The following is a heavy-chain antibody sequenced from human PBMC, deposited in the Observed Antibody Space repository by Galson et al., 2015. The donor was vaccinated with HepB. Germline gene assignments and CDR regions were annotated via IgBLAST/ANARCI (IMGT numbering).Heavy chain of an antibody. J-gene: IGHJ6*02. CDR2: ISGSGRKT. D-gene: IGHD2-2*01. V-gene: IGHV3-23*01. CDR1: GFTFSSYA. CDR3: AKDIGRSTESYQSYYALDV. Sequence: SLRLSCAASGFTFSSYAVSWVRQAPGKGLEWVSGISGSGRKTYYADSARGRFTISRDNSKNTLFMQMNSLRAEDTAVYYCAKDIGRSTESYQSYYALDVWGQGTTVTVSS.